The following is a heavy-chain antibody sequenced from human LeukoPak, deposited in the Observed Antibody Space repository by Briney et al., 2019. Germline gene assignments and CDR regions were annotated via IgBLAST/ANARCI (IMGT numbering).Heavy chain of an antibody. CDR3: ARVRGPYSSGWYYFDY. Sequence: GGSLRLSCAVSGFTFSSYWMGWVRQAPGKGLEWVANIKQDGSEKYYVDSVKGRFTISRDNAKNSLYLQMNSLRAEDTAVYYCARVRGPYSSGWYYFDYWGQGTLVTVSS. D-gene: IGHD6-19*01. CDR1: GFTFSSYW. J-gene: IGHJ4*02. V-gene: IGHV3-7*03. CDR2: IKQDGSEK.